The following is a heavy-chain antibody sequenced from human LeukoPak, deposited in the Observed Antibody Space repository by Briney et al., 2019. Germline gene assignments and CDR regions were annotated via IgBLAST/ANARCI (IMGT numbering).Heavy chain of an antibody. D-gene: IGHD3-22*01. V-gene: IGHV1-46*01. CDR1: GYTFTSYY. CDR2: INPSGGST. J-gene: IGHJ3*02. Sequence: GASVKVSCKASGYTFTSYYMHWVRQAPGQGLEWMGIINPSGGSTSYAQKFQGRVTMTRDTSTSTVYMELSSLRSEDTAVYYCAREGGGRDIVVVTHDAFDIWGQGTMVTVSS. CDR3: AREGGGRDIVVVTHDAFDI.